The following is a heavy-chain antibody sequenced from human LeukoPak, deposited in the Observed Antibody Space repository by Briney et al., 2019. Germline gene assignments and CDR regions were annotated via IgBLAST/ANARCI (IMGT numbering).Heavy chain of an antibody. D-gene: IGHD5-18*01. CDR1: GGSISSYY. Sequence: SETLSLTCTVSGGSISSYYWSWIRQPPGKGLEWIGYIYYSGSTNYNPSLKSRVTISVDTSKNQFSLKLSSVTAADTAVYYCARLSTAMVTDWCFDLWGRGTLVTVSS. CDR2: IYYSGST. CDR3: ARLSTAMVTDWCFDL. V-gene: IGHV4-59*08. J-gene: IGHJ2*01.